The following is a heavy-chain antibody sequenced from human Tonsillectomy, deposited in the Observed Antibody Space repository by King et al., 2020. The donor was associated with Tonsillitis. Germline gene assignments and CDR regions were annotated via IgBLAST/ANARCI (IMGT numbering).Heavy chain of an antibody. CDR2: INTKTGNP. J-gene: IGHJ6*02. CDR1: GYNVTTYA. CDR3: ARDRSGWYLKSYYYYGLDV. D-gene: IGHD6-19*01. Sequence: QLVQSGSELKKPGASVKVSCKASGYNVTTYAMNWVRQAPGQGLEWMGWINTKTGNPTYAQGFTGRFVFSLDTSVNTAYLQIGSLEAEDTAVYYCARDRSGWYLKSYYYYGLDVWGQGTTVTVSS. V-gene: IGHV7-4-1*01.